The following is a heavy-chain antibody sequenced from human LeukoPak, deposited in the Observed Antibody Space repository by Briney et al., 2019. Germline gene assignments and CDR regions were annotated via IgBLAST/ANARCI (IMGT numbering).Heavy chain of an antibody. CDR2: IIPIFGTA. CDR1: GGTLSSYA. J-gene: IGHJ4*02. D-gene: IGHD3-10*01. CDR3: ARDVRYYGSGSYDDY. V-gene: IGHV1-69*05. Sequence: SVKVSCKASGGTLSSYAISWVRQAPGQGLEWMGGIIPIFGTANYAQKFQGRVTITTDESTSTAYMELSSLRSEDTAVYYCARDVRYYGSGSYDDYWGQGTLVTVSS.